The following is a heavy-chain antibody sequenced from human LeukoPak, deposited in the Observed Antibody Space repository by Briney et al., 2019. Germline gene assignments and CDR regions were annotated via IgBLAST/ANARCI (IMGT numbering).Heavy chain of an antibody. Sequence: PGGSLRLSCAASGFTFSSYGMHWVRQAPGKGLEWVAFIRYDGTTKYYTDSVKGRFTISRDNSKNTLFLQMNSLRAEDTAVYYCARGGSGSYYYYYYYMDVWGKGTTVTVSS. CDR1: GFTFSSYG. V-gene: IGHV3-30*02. D-gene: IGHD3-10*01. CDR2: IRYDGTTK. J-gene: IGHJ6*03. CDR3: ARGGSGSYYYYYYYMDV.